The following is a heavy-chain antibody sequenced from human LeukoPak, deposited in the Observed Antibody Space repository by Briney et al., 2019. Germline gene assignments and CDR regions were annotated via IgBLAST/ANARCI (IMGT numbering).Heavy chain of an antibody. V-gene: IGHV4-59*01. D-gene: IGHD3-22*01. J-gene: IGHJ5*02. CDR3: ARGGEYFDSSGYLHL. CDR2: VYYSGST. Sequence: TSGTLSLTCTVSGGSMSSYYWSWIRQPPGKGLEWIGYVYYSGSTSYNPSLKSRVTISVDTSKNQFSLKLSSVTAADTAVYYCARGGEYFDSSGYLHLWGQGTLVTVSA. CDR1: GGSMSSYY.